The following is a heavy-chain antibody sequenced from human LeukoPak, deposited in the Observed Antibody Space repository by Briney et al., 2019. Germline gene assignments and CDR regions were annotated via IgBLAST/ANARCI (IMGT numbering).Heavy chain of an antibody. CDR2: IYYSGST. CDR3: ARNMGHCDGGSCFPFNF. CDR1: GGSISSSSYY. D-gene: IGHD2-15*01. Sequence: PSETLSLTCTVSGGSISSSSYYWGWIRQPPGKGLEWIGSIYYSGSTYYNPSLKSRVTISVDTSRNQFSLKLNSVTAADTAVYYCARNMGHCDGGSCFPFNFWGRGTLVTVSS. V-gene: IGHV4-39*07. J-gene: IGHJ4*02.